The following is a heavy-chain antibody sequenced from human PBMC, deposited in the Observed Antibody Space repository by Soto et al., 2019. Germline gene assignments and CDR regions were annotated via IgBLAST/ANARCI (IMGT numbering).Heavy chain of an antibody. CDR3: ARSSTSANYFDY. Sequence: QVQLQESGPGLVKPSQTLSLTCTVSGGSISSGGYYWSWIRQHPGKGLEWIGYIYYSGSTYYNPSLKSRXNIXVXTSKNQFSLKLSSVTAADTAVYYCARSSTSANYFDYWGQGTLVTVSS. J-gene: IGHJ4*02. V-gene: IGHV4-31*03. D-gene: IGHD2-2*01. CDR2: IYYSGST. CDR1: GGSISSGGYY.